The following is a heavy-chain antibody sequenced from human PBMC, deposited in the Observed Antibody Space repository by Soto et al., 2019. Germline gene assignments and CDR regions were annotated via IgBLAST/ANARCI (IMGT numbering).Heavy chain of an antibody. Sequence: GGSLRRSCAASGFTFSSYSMNWVRQAPGKGLEWVSYISSSSSTIYYADSVKGRFTISRDNAKNSLYLQMNSLRDEDTAVYYCARDPRDYGGDYYYYGMDVWGQGTTVTVSS. CDR2: ISSSSSTI. CDR3: ARDPRDYGGDYYYYGMDV. J-gene: IGHJ6*02. CDR1: GFTFSSYS. D-gene: IGHD4-17*01. V-gene: IGHV3-48*02.